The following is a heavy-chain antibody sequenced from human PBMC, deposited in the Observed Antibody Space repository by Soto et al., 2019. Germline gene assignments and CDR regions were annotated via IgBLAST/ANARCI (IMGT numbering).Heavy chain of an antibody. CDR2: FIPIFGTA. D-gene: IGHD3-9*01. Sequence: QVQLVQSGAEVKKPGSSVKVSCKASGGTFSSYAISWVRQAPGQGLEWMGGFIPIFGTANYAQKFQGRVTITANESTSTAYMELSSMRSEDTAVYYCARDRGDILTGSPIWYFDLWGRGTLVTVSS. CDR3: ARDRGDILTGSPIWYFDL. V-gene: IGHV1-69*12. CDR1: GGTFSSYA. J-gene: IGHJ2*01.